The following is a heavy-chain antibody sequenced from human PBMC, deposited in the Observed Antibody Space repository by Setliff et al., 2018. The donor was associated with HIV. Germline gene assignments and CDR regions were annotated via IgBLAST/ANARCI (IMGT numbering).Heavy chain of an antibody. Sequence: LSLTCTVSGGSISSRGDYWSWVRQHPGKGLEWIGYIYYTGSTYSNPSLQSRVRISVGTSKNQFSLRLNSVTAADTAVYYCARDSANGKTANLNYLDVWGKGTTVTVSS. J-gene: IGHJ6*03. D-gene: IGHD2-8*01. CDR1: GGSISSRGDY. CDR3: ARDSANGKTANLNYLDV. V-gene: IGHV4-31*03. CDR2: IYYTGST.